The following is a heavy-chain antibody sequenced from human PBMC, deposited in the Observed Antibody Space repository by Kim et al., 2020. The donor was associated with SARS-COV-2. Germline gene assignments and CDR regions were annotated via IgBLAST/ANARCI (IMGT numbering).Heavy chain of an antibody. CDR3: ARGGHIYCSGGSCYRGMLYNWFDP. D-gene: IGHD2-15*01. CDR2: IYPGDSDT. Sequence: GESLKISCKGSGYSFTSYWIGWVRQMPGKGLEWMGIIYPGDSDTRYSPSFQGQVTISADKSISTAYLQWSSLKASDTAMYYCARGGHIYCSGGSCYRGMLYNWFDPWGQGTLVTVSS. CDR1: GYSFTSYW. V-gene: IGHV5-51*01. J-gene: IGHJ5*02.